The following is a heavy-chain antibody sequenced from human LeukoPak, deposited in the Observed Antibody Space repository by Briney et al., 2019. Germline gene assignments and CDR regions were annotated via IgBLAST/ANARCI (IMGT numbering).Heavy chain of an antibody. Sequence: GASVKVSCKASGYTFTSYAITWVRQAPGQGLEWMGWISAYNGHTNYAQKLQGRVTMTTDTSTSTAYMELRSLRSDDTAVYYCARDSSGWYWFDPWGQGTLVTVSS. CDR1: GYTFTSYA. D-gene: IGHD6-19*01. V-gene: IGHV1-18*01. CDR3: ARDSSGWYWFDP. J-gene: IGHJ5*02. CDR2: ISAYNGHT.